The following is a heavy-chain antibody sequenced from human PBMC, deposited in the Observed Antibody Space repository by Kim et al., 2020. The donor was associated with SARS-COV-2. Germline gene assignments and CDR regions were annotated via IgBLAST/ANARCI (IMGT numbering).Heavy chain of an antibody. CDR2: IYYSGST. CDR3: AYGMDV. CDR1: GGSISSYY. J-gene: IGHJ6*02. V-gene: IGHV4-59*01. Sequence: SETLSLTCTVSGGSISSYYWSWIRQPPGKGLEWIGYIYYSGSTNYNPSLKSRVTISVDTSKNQFSLKLSSVTGADTAVYYCAYGMDVWGQGTTVTVSS.